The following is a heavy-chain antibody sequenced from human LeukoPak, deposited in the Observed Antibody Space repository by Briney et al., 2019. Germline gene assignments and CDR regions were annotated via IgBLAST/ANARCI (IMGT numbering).Heavy chain of an antibody. CDR1: GFTFSSYG. CDR3: ARSYPYDSSGYHPGYFDY. Sequence: GGSLRLSCAASGFTFSSYGMHWVRQAPGKGLEWVAVIWYDGSNKYYADSVKGRFTISRDNSKNTLYLQMNSLRAEDTAVYYCARSYPYDSSGYHPGYFDYWGQGTLVTASS. D-gene: IGHD3-22*01. J-gene: IGHJ4*02. V-gene: IGHV3-33*01. CDR2: IWYDGSNK.